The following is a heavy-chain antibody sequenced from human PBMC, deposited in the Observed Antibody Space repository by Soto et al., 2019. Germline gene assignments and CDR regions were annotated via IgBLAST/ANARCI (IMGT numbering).Heavy chain of an antibody. D-gene: IGHD2-8*02. CDR3: ASFLVGATARNAFDS. CDR2: IYSNGGT. Sequence: LQLQESGPGVVKPSETLSLACSVSGGSIKSNDYFWGWVRQPPGKGLEWIASIYSNGGTYDSPSLKSRATVSIDTSKNQFFLTVRSVTGADAAVYYCASFLVGATARNAFDSWGLGTLVTISS. V-gene: IGHV4-39*01. J-gene: IGHJ4*02. CDR1: GGSIKSNDYF.